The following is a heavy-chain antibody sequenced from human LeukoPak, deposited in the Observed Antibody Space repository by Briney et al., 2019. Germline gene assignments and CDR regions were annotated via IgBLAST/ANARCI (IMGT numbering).Heavy chain of an antibody. J-gene: IGHJ5*02. Sequence: PSQTLSLTCTVSGGSISSGGYYWSWIRQHPGKGLGWIGYIYYSGSTYYNPSLKSRVTISVDTSKNQFSLKLSSVTAADTAVYYCARVRGDSSGYLNHWGQGTLVTVSS. V-gene: IGHV4-31*03. D-gene: IGHD3-22*01. CDR3: ARVRGDSSGYLNH. CDR1: GGSISSGGYY. CDR2: IYYSGST.